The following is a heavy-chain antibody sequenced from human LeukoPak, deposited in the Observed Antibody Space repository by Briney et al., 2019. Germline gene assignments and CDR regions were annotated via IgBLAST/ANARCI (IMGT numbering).Heavy chain of an antibody. CDR2: ISAYNGNT. CDR3: ARNRIGYCSSTSCRRNAFDI. CDR1: GYTFTSYG. Sequence: ASVKVSCKASGYTFTSYGISWVRQAPGQGLEWMGWISAYNGNTNYAQKLQGRVTITTDTSTSTAYMELRSLRSDDTAVYNCARNRIGYCSSTSCRRNAFDIWGQGTMVTVSS. J-gene: IGHJ3*02. D-gene: IGHD2-2*01. V-gene: IGHV1-18*01.